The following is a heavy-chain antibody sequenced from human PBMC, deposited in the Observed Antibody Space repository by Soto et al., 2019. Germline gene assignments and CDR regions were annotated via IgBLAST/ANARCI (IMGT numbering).Heavy chain of an antibody. V-gene: IGHV1-69*04. Sequence: GASVKVSCKASGGTFSSYTISWVRQAPGQGLEWMGRIIPILGIANYAQKFQGRVTITADKSTSTAYMELSSLRSEDTAVYYCARDDFWSGYSNWFDPWGQGTLVTVSS. CDR2: IIPILGIA. CDR3: ARDDFWSGYSNWFDP. J-gene: IGHJ5*02. D-gene: IGHD3-3*01. CDR1: GGTFSSYT.